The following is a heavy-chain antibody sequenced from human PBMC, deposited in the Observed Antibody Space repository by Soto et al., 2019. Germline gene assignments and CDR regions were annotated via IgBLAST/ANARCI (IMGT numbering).Heavy chain of an antibody. D-gene: IGHD2-2*03. Sequence: GAPVKVSCKASGYTFTSYAMHSVRQAPGQRLEWMGWINAGNGNTKYSQKFQGRVTITRDTSASTAYMELSSLRSEDTAVYYCARAPSVGIVVVPAALFDYPGQGTLVTLPS. CDR3: ARAPSVGIVVVPAALFDY. CDR2: INAGNGNT. J-gene: IGHJ4*02. V-gene: IGHV1-3*01. CDR1: GYTFTSYA.